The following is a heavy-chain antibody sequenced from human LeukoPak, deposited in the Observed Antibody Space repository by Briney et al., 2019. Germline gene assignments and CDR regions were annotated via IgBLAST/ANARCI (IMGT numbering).Heavy chain of an antibody. J-gene: IGHJ4*02. CDR2: ISHSGTT. CDR1: GFSISSGHY. D-gene: IGHD6-13*01. Sequence: PSETLSLTCTVSGFSISSGHYWGWTRQPPGKGLEWIASISHSGTTFYNPSLKSRVTILVDTSKNQFSLTVTSVTAADTAVYYCSRGQSISAVAVWGQGTLVTVSS. V-gene: IGHV4-38-2*02. CDR3: SRGQSISAVAV.